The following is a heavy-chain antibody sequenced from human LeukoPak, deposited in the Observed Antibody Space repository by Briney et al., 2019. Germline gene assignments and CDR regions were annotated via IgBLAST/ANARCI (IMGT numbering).Heavy chain of an antibody. CDR3: AKCARISIFGVVTDYYYHYMDV. D-gene: IGHD3-3*01. CDR2: INNSGRST. Sequence: GGSLRLSCVASGFTFSSHAMGWVRQAPGKGLEWVSTINNSGRSTHYAVKGRFTISRDNSKNTVYLQMNSLSAEDTAVYFCAKCARISIFGVVTDYYYHYMDVWGKGTTVTVSS. V-gene: IGHV3-23*01. J-gene: IGHJ6*03. CDR1: GFTFSSHA.